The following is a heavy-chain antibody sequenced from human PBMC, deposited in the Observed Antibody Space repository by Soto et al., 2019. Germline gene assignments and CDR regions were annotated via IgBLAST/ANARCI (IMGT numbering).Heavy chain of an antibody. Sequence: GASVEVSCKASGGTFSSYAISWVRQAPGQGLEWMGVIIPSCGSTSYAQKFQGRVTMTRDTSTSTVYMELSSLRSEDSAVYYCARVQNVLRYFDWLEPDFDYWGQGTLVTVSS. CDR3: ARVQNVLRYFDWLEPDFDY. J-gene: IGHJ4*02. V-gene: IGHV1-46*03. CDR1: GGTFSSYA. CDR2: IIPSCGST. D-gene: IGHD3-9*01.